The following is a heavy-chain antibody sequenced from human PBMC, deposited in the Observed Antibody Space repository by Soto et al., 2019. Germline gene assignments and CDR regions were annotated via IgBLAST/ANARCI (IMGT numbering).Heavy chain of an antibody. CDR2: ISYDGSNK. CDR1: GFTFSSYG. J-gene: IGHJ5*02. D-gene: IGHD3-22*01. V-gene: IGHV3-30*18. CDR3: AKDGSGYYNWFDP. Sequence: GGSLRLSCAASGFTFSSYGMHWVRQAPGKGLEWVAVISYDGSNKYYADSVKGRFTISRDNSKNTLYLQMNSLRAEDTAVYYCAKDGSGYYNWFDPWGQATLVTVSS.